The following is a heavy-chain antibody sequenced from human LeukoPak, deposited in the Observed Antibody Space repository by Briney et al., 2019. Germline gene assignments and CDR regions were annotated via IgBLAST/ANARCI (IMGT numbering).Heavy chain of an antibody. CDR2: IYPGDSDT. Sequence: GESLKISCKGSGYSFTSYWIGWVRQMPGKGLEWMGIIYPGDSDTRYSPSFQGQVTISADKSISTAYLQWSGLKASDTAMYYCARHVVVPAAPYYYYGMDVWGQGTTVTVSS. CDR3: ARHVVVPAAPYYYYGMDV. D-gene: IGHD2-2*01. V-gene: IGHV5-51*01. CDR1: GYSFTSYW. J-gene: IGHJ6*02.